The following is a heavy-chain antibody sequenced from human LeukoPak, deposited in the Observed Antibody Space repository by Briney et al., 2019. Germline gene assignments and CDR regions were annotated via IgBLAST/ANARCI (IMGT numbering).Heavy chain of an antibody. J-gene: IGHJ4*02. CDR3: AKAVSSKDYFDY. V-gene: IGHV3-23*01. CDR1: GFTFSSYA. CDR2: ISGSGGST. D-gene: IGHD6-6*01. Sequence: AGGSLRLSCAASGFTFSSYAMSWVRQAPGKGLEWVSAISGSGGSTYYADSVKGLFTISRDNSKNTLYLQMNSLRAEDTAVYYCAKAVSSKDYFDYWGQGTLVTVSS.